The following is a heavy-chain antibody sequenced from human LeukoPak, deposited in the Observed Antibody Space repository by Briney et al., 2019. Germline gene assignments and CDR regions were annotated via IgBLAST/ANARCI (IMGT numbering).Heavy chain of an antibody. Sequence: PSETLSLTCTVSGGSISSYYWSWIRQPPGKTLEWIGYIHYSGSTNYNLSLKSRVTISVDTSKNQFSLKLSSVTAADTAVYYCARARYHTEMTYFRTVYYFDYWGQGTLVTVSS. V-gene: IGHV4-59*01. CDR3: ARARYHTEMTYFRTVYYFDY. CDR2: IHYSGST. CDR1: GGSISSYY. D-gene: IGHD3/OR15-3a*01. J-gene: IGHJ4*02.